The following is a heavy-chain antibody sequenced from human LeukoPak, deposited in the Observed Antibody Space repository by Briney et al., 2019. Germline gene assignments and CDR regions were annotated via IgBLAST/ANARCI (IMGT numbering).Heavy chain of an antibody. D-gene: IGHD1-26*01. CDR2: INHSGST. CDR3: ARGPLGKEWFDP. CDR1: GGSLSGYY. V-gene: IGHV4-34*01. J-gene: IGHJ5*02. Sequence: PSETLSLTCAVYGGSLSGYYWSWIRQPPGKGLEWIGEINHSGSTNYNPSLKSRVTISVDTSKNQFSLKLSSVTAADTAVYYCARGPLGKEWFDPWGQGTLVTVSS.